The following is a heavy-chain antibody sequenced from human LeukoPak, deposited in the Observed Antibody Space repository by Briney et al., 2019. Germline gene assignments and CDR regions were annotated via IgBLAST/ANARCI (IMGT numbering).Heavy chain of an antibody. CDR1: GFSFSSYT. CDR2: ISSSSSYI. V-gene: IGHV3-21*01. Sequence: GGSLRLSCAASGFSFSSYTMNWVRQAPGKGLEWVSSISSSSSYIYYADSVKGRFTISRDNAKNSLYLQMNSLRAEDTAVYYCATGGRYSSSDYWGQGTLVSVSS. D-gene: IGHD6-19*01. CDR3: ATGGRYSSSDY. J-gene: IGHJ4*02.